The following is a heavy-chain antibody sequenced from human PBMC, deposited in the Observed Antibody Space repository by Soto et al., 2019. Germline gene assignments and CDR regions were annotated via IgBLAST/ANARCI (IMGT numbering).Heavy chain of an antibody. CDR1: GFTFSSYA. V-gene: IGHV3-23*01. CDR3: AKWSIVVVPAAGDFDY. D-gene: IGHD2-2*01. Sequence: EVQLLESGGGLVQPGGSLRLSCAASGFTFSSYAMSWVRQAPGKGLEWVAVISGSGGSTYYADSVKGRFTISRDNSKNTLYLQMYSLRAEDTAVYYCAKWSIVVVPAAGDFDYWGQGTLVTVSS. J-gene: IGHJ4*02. CDR2: ISGSGGST.